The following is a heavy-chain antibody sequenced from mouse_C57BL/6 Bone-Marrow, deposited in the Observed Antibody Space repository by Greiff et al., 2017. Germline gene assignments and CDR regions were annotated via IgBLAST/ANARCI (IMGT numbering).Heavy chain of an antibody. CDR2: IDPANGNT. V-gene: IGHV14-3*01. J-gene: IGHJ4*01. CDR3: ARAGASD. Sequence: VQLQQSVAELVRPGASVTLSCTASGFSFKNTYMHWVKQRPEQGLEWIGRIDPANGNTKYAPKFKCKATITADTSSNTAYLQLSSLTSEDTAIYYCARAGASDWGQGTSVTVSS. CDR1: GFSFKNTY.